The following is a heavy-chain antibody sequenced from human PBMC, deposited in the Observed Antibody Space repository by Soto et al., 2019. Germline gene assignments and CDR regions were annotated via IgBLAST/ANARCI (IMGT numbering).Heavy chain of an antibody. CDR1: GGSFSGYY. V-gene: IGHV4-34*01. CDR3: ARGDIVVVTATPAGGGMDV. CDR2: INHSGST. Sequence: SETLSLTCAVYGGSFSGYYWSWIRQPPGKRLEWIGEINHSGSTNYNPSLKSRVTISVDTSKNQFSLKLSSVTAADTAVYYCARGDIVVVTATPAGGGMDVWGQGTTVTVSS. D-gene: IGHD2-21*02. J-gene: IGHJ6*02.